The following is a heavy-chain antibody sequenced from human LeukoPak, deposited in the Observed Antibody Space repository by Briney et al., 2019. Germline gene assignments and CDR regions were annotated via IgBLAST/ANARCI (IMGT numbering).Heavy chain of an antibody. V-gene: IGHV3-21*01. CDR2: ISSSSSYI. CDR3: ARDSYDFWSGYYGQLVY. J-gene: IGHJ4*02. Sequence: GGSLRLSCAASGFTFSSYSMNWVRQAPGKGLEWVSSISSSSSYIYYADSVKGRFTISRDNAKNSLYLQMNSLRAEDTAVYYCARDSYDFWSGYYGQLVYWGQGTLVTVSS. D-gene: IGHD3-3*01. CDR1: GFTFSSYS.